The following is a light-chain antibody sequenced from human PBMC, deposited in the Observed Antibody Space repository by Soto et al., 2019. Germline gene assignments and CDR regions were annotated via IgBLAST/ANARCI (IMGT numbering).Light chain of an antibody. V-gene: IGKV3-20*01. CDR2: GAS. CDR1: QSVSSSF. Sequence: EIVLPQSPGTLSLSPGERATLSCRASQSVSSSFLAWYQQKPGQAPRLLIYGASSRATGIPVRFSGSGSGTDFTLTISRLEPEDFAVYYCQQCAGSPITFGQGTRLEI. J-gene: IGKJ5*01. CDR3: QQCAGSPIT.